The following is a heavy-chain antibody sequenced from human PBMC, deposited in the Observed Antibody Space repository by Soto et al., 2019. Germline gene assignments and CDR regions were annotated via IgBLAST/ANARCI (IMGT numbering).Heavy chain of an antibody. CDR2: ISSGSSYI. CDR3: ARDILSGGAYPDS. D-gene: IGHD3-3*02. J-gene: IGHJ5*01. V-gene: IGHV3-21*01. Sequence: GGTLTLSCAASGCSFSTYTMNWVRQAPGKGLEWISSISSGSSYIYYAGSVRGRFTISRDNAKNSLFLQMNSLRADDAAVYYCARDILSGGAYPDSWGQGTKVTVSS. CDR1: GCSFSTYT.